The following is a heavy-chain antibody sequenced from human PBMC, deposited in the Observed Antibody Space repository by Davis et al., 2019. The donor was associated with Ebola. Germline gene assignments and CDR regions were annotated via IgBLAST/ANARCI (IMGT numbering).Heavy chain of an antibody. CDR3: ARVPTAMVYSYFDY. CDR2: ISSSSSYI. Sequence: GGSLRLSCAVSGFTFSAYYMDWVRQAPGKGLEWVSSISSSSSYIYYADSVKGRFTISRDNAKNSLYLQMNSLRAEDTAVYYCARVPTAMVYSYFDYWGQGTLVTVSS. V-gene: IGHV3-21*01. CDR1: GFTFSAYY. J-gene: IGHJ4*02. D-gene: IGHD5-18*01.